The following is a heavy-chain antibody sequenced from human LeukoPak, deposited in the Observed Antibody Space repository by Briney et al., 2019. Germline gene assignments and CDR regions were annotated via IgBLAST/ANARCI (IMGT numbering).Heavy chain of an antibody. CDR1: GGSISSGDYY. CDR2: IYYSGST. J-gene: IGHJ4*02. CDR3: ARSVGRGVYYDSSGYLDY. V-gene: IGHV4-30-4*08. D-gene: IGHD3-22*01. Sequence: SEALSLTCTVSGGSISSGDYYWSWIRQPPGKGLEWIGYIYYSGSTYYNPSLKSRVTISVDTSKNQFSLKLSSVTAADTAVYYCARSVGRGVYYDSSGYLDYWGQGTLVTVSS.